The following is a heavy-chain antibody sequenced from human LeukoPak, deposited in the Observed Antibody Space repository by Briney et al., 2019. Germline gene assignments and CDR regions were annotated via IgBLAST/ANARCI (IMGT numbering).Heavy chain of an antibody. Sequence: GRSLRLSCAASGFTFSSYAMHWVRQAPGKGLEWVAVISYDGSNKYYADSVKGRFTISRDNSKNTLYLQMNSLRAEDTAVYYCARAPSGRDYFDYWGQGTLVTVSS. CDR2: ISYDGSNK. J-gene: IGHJ4*02. D-gene: IGHD3-10*01. V-gene: IGHV3-30-3*01. CDR3: ARAPSGRDYFDY. CDR1: GFTFSSYA.